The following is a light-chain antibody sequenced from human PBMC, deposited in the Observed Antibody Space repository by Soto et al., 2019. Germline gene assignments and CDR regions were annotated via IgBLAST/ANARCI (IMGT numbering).Light chain of an antibody. Sequence: DIVMTQSPDSLAVSLGERATINCKSSQSVLYNSNNKNCLAWYQQKPGQPPKLLIYWASTRGSGVPDRFSGSGSGTDFTLTISSLQAEDVEVYYCQQHYTLPWTFGQGTKVDIK. CDR2: WAS. CDR3: QQHYTLPWT. V-gene: IGKV4-1*01. J-gene: IGKJ1*01. CDR1: QSVLYNSNNKNC.